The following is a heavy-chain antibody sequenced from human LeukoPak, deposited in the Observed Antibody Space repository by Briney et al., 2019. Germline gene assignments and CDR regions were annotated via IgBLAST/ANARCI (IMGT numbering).Heavy chain of an antibody. J-gene: IGHJ6*04. CDR2: IYHSGST. D-gene: IGHD6-13*01. Sequence: PSETLSLTCAVYGGSFSGYYWSWIRQPPGKGLEWIGEIYHSGSTNYNPSLKSRVTISVDTSKNQFSLKLSSVTAADTAVYYCARGGLGARGSSWYYYYYGMDVWGKGTTVTVSS. CDR3: ARGGLGARGSSWYYYYYGMDV. V-gene: IGHV4-34*01. CDR1: GGSFSGYY.